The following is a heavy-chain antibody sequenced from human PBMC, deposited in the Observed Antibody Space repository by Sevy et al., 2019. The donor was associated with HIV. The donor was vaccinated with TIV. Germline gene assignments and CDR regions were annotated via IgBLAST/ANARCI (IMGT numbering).Heavy chain of an antibody. J-gene: IGHJ5*02. CDR2: IYTSGST. D-gene: IGHD2-15*01. Sequence: SETLSLTCTVSGGSISSGSYYWSWIRQPAGKGLEWIGRIYTSGSTNYNPSLKSRVTMSVDTSKNQFSLKLSSVTAADTAVYYCVRGHIVVVVAAQAGWFDPWGQGTPVTVSS. CDR3: VRGHIVVVVAAQAGWFDP. V-gene: IGHV4-61*02. CDR1: GGSISSGSYY.